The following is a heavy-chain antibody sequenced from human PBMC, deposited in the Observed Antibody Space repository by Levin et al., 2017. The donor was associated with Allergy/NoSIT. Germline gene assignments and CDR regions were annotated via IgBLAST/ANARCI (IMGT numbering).Heavy chain of an antibody. CDR3: ARGLMVYAMTYYYGMDV. J-gene: IGHJ6*02. D-gene: IGHD2-8*01. CDR2: ISGSGGST. CDR1: GFTFSSYA. V-gene: IGHV3-23*01. Sequence: GESLKISCAASGFTFSSYAMSWVRQAPGKGLEWVSAISGSGGSTYYADSVKGRFTISRDNSKNTLYLQMNSLRAEDTAVYYCARGLMVYAMTYYYGMDVWGQGTTVTVSS.